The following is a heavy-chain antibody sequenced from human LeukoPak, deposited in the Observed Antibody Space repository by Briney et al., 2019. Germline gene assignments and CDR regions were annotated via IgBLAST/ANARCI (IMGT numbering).Heavy chain of an antibody. CDR1: GFTFSDHY. D-gene: IGHD5-12*01. J-gene: IGHJ4*02. Sequence: GGSLRLSCAASGFTFSDHYLDWVRQAPGKGLEWVGRTRSKASGYSTEYAASVKGRFTISRDDSKNSLYLQMNSLKTDDTAVYYCASSGYDYRFFENWGQGTLVTVSS. V-gene: IGHV3-72*01. CDR2: TRSKASGYST. CDR3: ASSGYDYRFFEN.